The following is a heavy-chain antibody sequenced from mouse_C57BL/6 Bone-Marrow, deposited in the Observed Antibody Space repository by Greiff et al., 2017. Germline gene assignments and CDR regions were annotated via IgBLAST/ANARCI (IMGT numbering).Heavy chain of an antibody. Sequence: QVQLQQSGPELVKPGASVKISCKASGYAFSSSWMNWVKQRPGKGLEWIGRIYPGDGDTNYNGKFKGKATLTADKSSSTAYMQLSILTSEDSAVYFCARRNDYSWFAYWGQGTLVTVSA. V-gene: IGHV1-82*01. CDR3: ARRNDYSWFAY. CDR2: IYPGDGDT. J-gene: IGHJ3*01. CDR1: GYAFSSSW. D-gene: IGHD2-4*01.